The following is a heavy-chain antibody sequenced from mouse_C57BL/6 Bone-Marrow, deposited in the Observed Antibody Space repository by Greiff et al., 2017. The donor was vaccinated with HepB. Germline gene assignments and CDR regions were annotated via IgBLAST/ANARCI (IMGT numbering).Heavy chain of an antibody. CDR3: ARPLYAMDY. V-gene: IGHV5-6*02. Sequence: EVMLVESGGDLVKPGGSLKLSCAASGFTFSSYGMSWVRQTPDKRLEWVATISSGGSYTYYPDSVKGRFTISRDNAKNTLYLQMSSLKSDDTAMYYCARPLYAMDYWGQGTSVTVSS. J-gene: IGHJ4*01. CDR2: ISSGGSYT. CDR1: GFTFSSYG.